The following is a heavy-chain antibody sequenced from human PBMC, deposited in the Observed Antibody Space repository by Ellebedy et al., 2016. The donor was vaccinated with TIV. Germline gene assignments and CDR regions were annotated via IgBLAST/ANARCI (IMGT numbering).Heavy chain of an antibody. J-gene: IGHJ4*02. V-gene: IGHV4-59*01. Sequence: SETLSLTXTVSGGSISSYYWSWIRQPPGKGLEWVGYIYYSGSTNYNPSLKSRVTISLDTSKNQFSLKLSSVTAADTAVYYCARTPSVKYCGGDCYSYYFDYWGQGTLVTVSS. CDR1: GGSISSYY. CDR3: ARTPSVKYCGGDCYSYYFDY. D-gene: IGHD2-21*02. CDR2: IYYSGST.